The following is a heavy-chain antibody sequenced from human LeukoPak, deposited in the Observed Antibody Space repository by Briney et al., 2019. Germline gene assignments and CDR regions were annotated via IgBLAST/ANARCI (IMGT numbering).Heavy chain of an antibody. CDR3: AGDTIAVAGQNAFDI. V-gene: IGHV4-59*12. CDR2: IYYSGST. CDR1: GGSISSYY. J-gene: IGHJ3*02. D-gene: IGHD6-19*01. Sequence: SETLSLTCTVSGGSISSYYWSWIRQPPGKGLEWIGYIYYSGSTNYNTSLKSRVTISVDTSKNQFSLKLSSVTAADTAVYYCAGDTIAVAGQNAFDIWGQGTMVTVSS.